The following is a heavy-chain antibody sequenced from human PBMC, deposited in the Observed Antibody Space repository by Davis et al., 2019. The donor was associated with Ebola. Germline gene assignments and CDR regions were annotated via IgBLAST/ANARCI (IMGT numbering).Heavy chain of an antibody. Sequence: PSETLSLTCTVSGGSISSGSYYWSWIRQPAGKGLEWIGHIYTSGSTNYNPSLKSRVTISVDTSKNQFSLKLSSVTAADTAVYYCARDQLLLALPFDYWGQGTLVTVSS. J-gene: IGHJ4*02. CDR1: GGSISSGSYY. D-gene: IGHD2-2*01. CDR2: IYTSGST. V-gene: IGHV4-61*09. CDR3: ARDQLLLALPFDY.